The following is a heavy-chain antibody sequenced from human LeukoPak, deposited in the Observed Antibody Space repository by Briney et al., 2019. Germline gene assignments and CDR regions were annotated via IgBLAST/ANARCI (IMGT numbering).Heavy chain of an antibody. Sequence: PGGSLRLSCATSGFTSRIYRLNWVRQAPGKGLEWVSCISSSSSAKYYADSVKGRFTISRDNAKNSLYLQMNSLRVEDTAVYYCAKEGRSLQTYWGQGTLVTVSS. CDR1: GFTSRIYR. D-gene: IGHD5-24*01. J-gene: IGHJ4*02. CDR2: ISSSSSAK. CDR3: AKEGRSLQTY. V-gene: IGHV3-48*04.